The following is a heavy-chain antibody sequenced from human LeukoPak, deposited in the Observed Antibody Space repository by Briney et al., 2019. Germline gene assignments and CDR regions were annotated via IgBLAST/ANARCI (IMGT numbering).Heavy chain of an antibody. V-gene: IGHV3-9*01. CDR1: GFTFDDYA. CDR2: ISWNSGSI. D-gene: IGHD7-27*01. J-gene: IGHJ4*02. Sequence: GGSLRLSCAASGFTFDDYAMHWVRQAPGKGLEWVSGISWNSGSIGYADSVKGRFTISRDNAKNSLYLQMNSLRADDTAVYYCARDYTGGWNDYWGQGTLVTVSS. CDR3: ARDYTGGWNDY.